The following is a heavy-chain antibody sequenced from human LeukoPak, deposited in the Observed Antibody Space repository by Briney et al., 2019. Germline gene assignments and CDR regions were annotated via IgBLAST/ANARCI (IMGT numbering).Heavy chain of an antibody. Sequence: GGSLRLSCAASGFTFSDYAMSWVRQAPRGGLEGVSAISGSGDKTLHADSVKGRFTTSRDNSKNTLSLQMSSLRVEDSAVYFCAKDTSAWWYHRAYMNVWGTGTTVTVSS. V-gene: IGHV3-23*01. CDR3: AKDTSAWWYHRAYMNV. D-gene: IGHD2-15*01. CDR1: GFTFSDYA. J-gene: IGHJ6*03. CDR2: ISGSGDKT.